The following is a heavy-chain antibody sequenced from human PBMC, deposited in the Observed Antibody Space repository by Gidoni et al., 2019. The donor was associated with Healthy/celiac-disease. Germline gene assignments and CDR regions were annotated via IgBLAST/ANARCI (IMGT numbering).Heavy chain of an antibody. J-gene: IGHJ3*02. CDR1: GFTFSSYS. CDR3: ASALPCGGDCYSFDAFDI. V-gene: IGHV3-21*01. CDR2: ISSSSSYI. D-gene: IGHD2-21*02. Sequence: EVQLVESGVGLVKPGGSLRLSCAASGFTFSSYSMNWVRQAPGKGLEWVSSISSSSSYIYYADSVKGRFTISRDNAKNSLYLQMNSLRAEDTAVYYCASALPCGGDCYSFDAFDIWGQGTMVTVSS.